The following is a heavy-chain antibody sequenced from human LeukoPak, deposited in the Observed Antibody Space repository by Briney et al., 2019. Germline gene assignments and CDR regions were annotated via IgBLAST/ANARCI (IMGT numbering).Heavy chain of an antibody. V-gene: IGHV4-39*07. CDR2: INHSGST. D-gene: IGHD5-24*01. CDR3: ARDVSPVRDGYNKDAFDI. J-gene: IGHJ3*02. CDR1: GGSISTDNCY. Sequence: PSETLSLTCTVSGGSISTDNCYWGWIRQPPGKGLEWIGEINHSGSTNYNPSLKSRVTISVDTSKNQFSLKLSSVTAADTAVYYCARDVSPVRDGYNKDAFDIWGQGTMVTVSS.